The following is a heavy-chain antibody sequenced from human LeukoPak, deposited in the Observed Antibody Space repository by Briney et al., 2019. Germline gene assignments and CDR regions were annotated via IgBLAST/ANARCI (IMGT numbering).Heavy chain of an antibody. Sequence: GGSLRLSCAASGFTFSTYYMNWVRQAPGKGLEWVAVISYDGSNKYYADSVKGRFTISRDNSKNTLYLQMNSLRAEDTAVYYCARDCSGGKDYWGQGTLVTVSS. V-gene: IGHV3-30*03. CDR3: ARDCSGGKDY. CDR2: ISYDGSNK. CDR1: GFTFSTYY. D-gene: IGHD2-15*01. J-gene: IGHJ4*02.